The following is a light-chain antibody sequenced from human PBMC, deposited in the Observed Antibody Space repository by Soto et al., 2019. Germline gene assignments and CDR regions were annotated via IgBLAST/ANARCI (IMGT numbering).Light chain of an antibody. CDR3: QQSYSSPPIT. V-gene: IGKV1-39*01. Sequence: DLQMTQSPSSLSASVGERITITCRASQSISSFLNWYQQKPGKAPKLLIYSASSLQSGVPSRFSGSGSGTDFTLTISSLQPEDFATYYCQQSYSSPPITFGQGTRLDIK. CDR2: SAS. CDR1: QSISSF. J-gene: IGKJ5*01.